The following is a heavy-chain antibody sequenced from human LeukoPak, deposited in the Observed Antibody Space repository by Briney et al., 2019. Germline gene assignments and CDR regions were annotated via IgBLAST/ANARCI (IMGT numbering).Heavy chain of an antibody. J-gene: IGHJ5*02. Sequence: ASVTVSCKASGGTFSSYAISWVQQAPGQGLEWMGRIIPIFGIANYAQKFQGRVTITADKSTSTAYMELSSLRSEDTAVYYCAREWFGELSRGGWFDPWGQGTLVTVSS. V-gene: IGHV1-69*04. CDR1: GGTFSSYA. CDR2: IIPIFGIA. CDR3: AREWFGELSRGGWFDP. D-gene: IGHD3-10*01.